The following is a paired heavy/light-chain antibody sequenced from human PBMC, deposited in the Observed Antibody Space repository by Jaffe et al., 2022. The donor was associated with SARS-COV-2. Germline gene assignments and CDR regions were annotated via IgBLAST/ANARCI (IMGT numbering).Light chain of an antibody. CDR1: SGSVSTSYY. CDR3: ALYMGNGIWV. Sequence: QTVVTQEPSFSVSPGGTVTLTCGLTSGSVSTSYYPSWLQQTPGQAPRTLIYSTNSRSSGVPDRFSGSIRGNKAALTLTGAQADDESDYYCALYMGNGIWVFGGGTKVTVL. J-gene: IGLJ3*02. CDR2: STN. V-gene: IGLV8-61*01.
Heavy chain of an antibody. CDR2: IYYTGTT. CDR3: ARLSMTAGSY. J-gene: IGHJ4*02. V-gene: IGHV4-39*01. Sequence: QLQLQESGPGLGKPSETLSLTCTVSGGSITSSSYHWGWIRQPPGKGLEWIASIYYTGTTYYNPSLKSRVAISADASKNQFSLKLSSVTAADTAVYYCARLSMTAGSYWGQGTLVTVSS. CDR1: GGSITSSSYH.